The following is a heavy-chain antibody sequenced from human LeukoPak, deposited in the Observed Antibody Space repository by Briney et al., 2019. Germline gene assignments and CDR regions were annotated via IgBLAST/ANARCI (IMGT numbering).Heavy chain of an antibody. J-gene: IGHJ4*02. Sequence: GGSLRLSCAASGFTFSSYGMHWVRQAPGKGLEWVAFIRYDGSNKYYADSVKGRFTISRDNSKNTLYLRMNSLRAEDTAVYYCAKDWEVKAIAAAGKDYWGQGTLVTVSS. CDR1: GFTFSSYG. D-gene: IGHD6-13*01. CDR3: AKDWEVKAIAAAGKDY. V-gene: IGHV3-30*02. CDR2: IRYDGSNK.